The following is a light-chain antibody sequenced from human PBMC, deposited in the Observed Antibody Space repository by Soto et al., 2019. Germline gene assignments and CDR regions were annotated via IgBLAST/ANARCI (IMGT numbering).Light chain of an antibody. CDR3: AAWDDSLSGPV. J-gene: IGLJ2*01. CDR2: YDD. Sequence: QSVLTQPPSVSEAPRQRVTISCSGSSSNIGNNAVNWYQQLPGKAPKLLIYYDDLLPSGVSDRFSGSKSGTSSSLAISGLHSVDEADDYCAAWDDSLSGPVFGGATKVTVL. V-gene: IGLV1-36*01. CDR1: SSNIGNNA.